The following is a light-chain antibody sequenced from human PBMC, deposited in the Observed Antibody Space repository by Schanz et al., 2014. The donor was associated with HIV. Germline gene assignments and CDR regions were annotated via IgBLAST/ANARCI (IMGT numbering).Light chain of an antibody. CDR2: QAS. V-gene: IGKV1-5*03. Sequence: DIQMTQSPSTLSASVGDGVTITCRASEYISRWLAWYQQKPGQAPHLLIYQASTLQTGVSSRFTGSGSGTSFTLTISGLQPDDFATYFCQQFHAYPYTFGQGTKLEIK. CDR3: QQFHAYPYT. J-gene: IGKJ2*01. CDR1: EYISRW.